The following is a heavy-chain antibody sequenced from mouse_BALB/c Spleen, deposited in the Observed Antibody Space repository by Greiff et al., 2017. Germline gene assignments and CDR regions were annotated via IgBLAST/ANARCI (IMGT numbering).Heavy chain of an antibody. CDR2: SRNKANDYTT. J-gene: IGHJ3*01. CDR1: GFTFSDFY. V-gene: IGHV7-1*02. D-gene: IGHD2-1*01. Sequence: EVKVVESGGGLVQPGGSLRLSCATSGFTFSDFYMEWVRQPPGKRLEWIAASRNKANDYTTEYSASVKGRFIVTRDTSQSILYLQLNALRAEDTAIDYCARGSYGNLMAYWGQGTLVTVSA. CDR3: ARGSYGNLMAY.